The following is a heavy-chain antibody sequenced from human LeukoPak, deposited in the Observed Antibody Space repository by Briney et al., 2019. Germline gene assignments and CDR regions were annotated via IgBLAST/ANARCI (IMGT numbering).Heavy chain of an antibody. CDR2: IYYSGST. Sequence: SETLSLTCTVSGGSISSYYWSWIRQPPGKGLEWIGYIYYSGSTNYNPSLKSRVTISVDTSKNQFSLKLSSVTAADTAVYYCARGNGVLRFLEWPKRWFDPWGQGTLVTVSS. CDR1: GGSISSYY. CDR3: ARGNGVLRFLEWPKRWFDP. V-gene: IGHV4-59*12. J-gene: IGHJ5*02. D-gene: IGHD3-3*01.